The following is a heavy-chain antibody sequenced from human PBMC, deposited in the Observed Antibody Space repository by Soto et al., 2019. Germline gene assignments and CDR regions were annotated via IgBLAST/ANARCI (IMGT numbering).Heavy chain of an antibody. CDR1: GGTFSSYA. V-gene: IGHV1-69*13. J-gene: IGHJ6*02. Sequence: SSVKVSCKASGGTFSSYAISWVRQAPGQGLEWMGGIIPIFGKANYAQKFQGRVTITADESTSTAYMELSSLRSEDTAVDYCASSSYYGMDAWGQGTTVTVA. CDR2: IIPIFGKA. CDR3: ASSSYYGMDA.